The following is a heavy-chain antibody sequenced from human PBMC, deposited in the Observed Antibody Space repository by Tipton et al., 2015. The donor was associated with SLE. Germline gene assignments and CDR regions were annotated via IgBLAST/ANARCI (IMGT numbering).Heavy chain of an antibody. Sequence: TLSLTCAVSGYSISSGYYWGWIRQPPGKGLEWIGSIYHSGSTYYNPSLKGRVTISVDTSKNQFPLKLSSVTAADTAVYYCAREDPLLWFGEGGLDYWGQGTLVTVSS. CDR2: IYHSGST. D-gene: IGHD3-10*01. CDR3: AREDPLLWFGEGGLDY. CDR1: GYSISSGYY. V-gene: IGHV4-38-2*02. J-gene: IGHJ4*02.